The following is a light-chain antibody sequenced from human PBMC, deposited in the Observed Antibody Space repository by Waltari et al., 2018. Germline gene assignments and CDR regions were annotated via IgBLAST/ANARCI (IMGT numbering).Light chain of an antibody. CDR3: QHYKTSSRT. CDR1: QSIDSW. Sequence: DIQMTQSPSTLSASVGDRVTTTCRASQSIDSWLAWYQQRPGKVPKPLIYKASSLESGVPSRFSGSGSGTEFTLTISSLQPDDFATYYCQHYKTSSRTFGQGTKVEIK. CDR2: KAS. J-gene: IGKJ1*01. V-gene: IGKV1-5*03.